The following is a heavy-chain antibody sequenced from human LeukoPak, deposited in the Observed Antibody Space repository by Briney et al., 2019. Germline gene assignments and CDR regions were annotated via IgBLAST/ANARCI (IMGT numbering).Heavy chain of an antibody. CDR3: ARVLELLGHNWFDP. CDR2: ISSNGGST. V-gene: IGHV3-64*01. Sequence: PGGSLRLSCAASGFTFSSYAMHWVRQAPGKGLEYVSAISSNGGSTYYANSVKGRFTISRDNSKNTLYLQMGSLRAEDMAVYYCARVLELLGHNWFDPWGQGTLVTVSS. CDR1: GFTFSSYA. J-gene: IGHJ5*02. D-gene: IGHD1-26*01.